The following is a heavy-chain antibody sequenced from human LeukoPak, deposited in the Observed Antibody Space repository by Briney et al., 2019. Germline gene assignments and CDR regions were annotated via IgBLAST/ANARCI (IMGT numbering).Heavy chain of an antibody. V-gene: IGHV4-34*01. D-gene: IGHD6-19*01. CDR1: GGSFSGYY. CDR2: INHSGST. Sequence: SETLSLTCAVYGGSFSGYYWSWIRQPPGKGLAWIGEINHSGSTNYNPSLKSRVTISVDTSKNQFSLKLSSVTAADTAVYYCPRCVRIAEASMRSVYWAQGTVLTVSS. J-gene: IGHJ4*02. CDR3: PRCVRIAEASMRSVY.